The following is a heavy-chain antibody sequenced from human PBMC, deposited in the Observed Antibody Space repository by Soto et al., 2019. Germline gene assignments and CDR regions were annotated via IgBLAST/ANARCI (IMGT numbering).Heavy chain of an antibody. Sequence: QVQLQESGPGLVKPSQTLSLTCTVSGGSISTVDYWWSWIRQSPDMGLEWIGHIYDGGRTYNNPSLESRVTMSVHTSRSQLSLTLSSVSAADTAVYYCARGPSGDKVYSWGQGTLVTVSS. J-gene: IGHJ4*02. D-gene: IGHD7-27*01. CDR3: ARGPSGDKVYS. V-gene: IGHV4-30-4*01. CDR2: IYDGGRT. CDR1: GGSISTVDYW.